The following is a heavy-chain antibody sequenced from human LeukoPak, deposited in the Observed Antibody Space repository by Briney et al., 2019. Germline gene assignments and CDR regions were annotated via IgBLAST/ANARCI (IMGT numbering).Heavy chain of an antibody. CDR3: ASGSGSYRTPYYYMDV. V-gene: IGHV3-53*01. CDR2: IYSGGST. D-gene: IGHD3-10*01. J-gene: IGHJ6*03. CDR1: GFTVSSNY. Sequence: PGGSLRLSCVASGFTVSSNYMSWVRQAPGKGLEWDSVIYSGGSTYYAASVKGRFTISRDNSKNTLYLQMNSLRAEDTAVYYCASGSGSYRTPYYYMDVWGTGTTVTVSS.